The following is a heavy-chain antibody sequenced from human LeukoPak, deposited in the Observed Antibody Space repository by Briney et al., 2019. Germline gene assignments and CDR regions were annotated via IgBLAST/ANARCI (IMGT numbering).Heavy chain of an antibody. CDR1: GLTFTGSA. Sequence: GGSLKLSCAASGLTFTGSAMHWVRQASGKGLEWVGRIRSKANSYAAAYAASVKGRFTISRDDSKNTAYLQMNSLKTEDTAVYYCTSPSGYSSGWFPSYWGHGTLVTVSS. D-gene: IGHD6-19*01. V-gene: IGHV3-73*01. CDR3: TSPSGYSSGWFPSY. J-gene: IGHJ4*01. CDR2: IRSKANSYAA.